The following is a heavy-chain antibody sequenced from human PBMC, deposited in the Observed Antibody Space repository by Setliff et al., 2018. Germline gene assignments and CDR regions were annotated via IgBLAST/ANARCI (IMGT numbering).Heavy chain of an antibody. D-gene: IGHD3-10*01. CDR1: GYIFRDYY. V-gene: IGHV1-2*02. CDR2: INPNSGGR. Sequence: ASVKVSCKASGYIFRDYYIHWVRQAPGQGLEWMGWINPNSGGREYAEAFQGRVTMTGXXXIRTXXXXXXXXXXXXTAVYYCAGPFDVGPYPRPIDGLDLWGQGTRVTVSS. CDR3: AGPFDVGPYPRPIDGLDL. J-gene: IGHJ3*01.